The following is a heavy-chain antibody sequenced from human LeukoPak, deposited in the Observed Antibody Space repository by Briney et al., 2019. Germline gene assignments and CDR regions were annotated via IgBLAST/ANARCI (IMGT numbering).Heavy chain of an antibody. J-gene: IGHJ1*01. CDR3: AKDFADIVVVPAANPGYFQH. Sequence: GGSLRLSCAASGFTFSSYAMSWVRQAPGKGLEWVSAISGSGGSTYYADSVKGRFTISRDNSKNTLYLQMNSLRAEDTAVYYCAKDFADIVVVPAANPGYFQHWGQGTLVTVSS. CDR2: ISGSGGST. CDR1: GFTFSSYA. D-gene: IGHD2-2*01. V-gene: IGHV3-23*01.